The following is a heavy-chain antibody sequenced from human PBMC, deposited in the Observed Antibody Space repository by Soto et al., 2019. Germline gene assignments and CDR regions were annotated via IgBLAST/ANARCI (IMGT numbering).Heavy chain of an antibody. D-gene: IGHD3-9*01. CDR3: ALDRDFDWSLDY. CDR2: ISGSGTST. V-gene: IGHV3-23*01. CDR1: GFTFSNYA. Sequence: PGGSLRLSCAASGFTFSNYAMNWVRQAPGKGLEWVSAISGSGTSTYYADSVKGRFTISRDNSKNTLYLQMNSLRAEDTAVYYCALDRDFDWSLDYWGQGTLVTVSS. J-gene: IGHJ4*02.